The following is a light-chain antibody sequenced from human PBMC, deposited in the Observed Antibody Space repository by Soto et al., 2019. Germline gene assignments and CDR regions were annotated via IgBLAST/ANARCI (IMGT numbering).Light chain of an antibody. J-gene: IGLJ2*01. CDR1: SRDVGGYNY. CDR3: SSYVNYNTFVI. CDR2: EVS. Sequence: QSALTQPASVSGSPGQSITISCTGTSRDVGGYNYVSWHQQHPGKAPKVIITEVSNRPSGVSNRFSGSKSGNTASLTISGLQADDEADYYCSSYVNYNTFVIFGGGTQLTDL. V-gene: IGLV2-14*01.